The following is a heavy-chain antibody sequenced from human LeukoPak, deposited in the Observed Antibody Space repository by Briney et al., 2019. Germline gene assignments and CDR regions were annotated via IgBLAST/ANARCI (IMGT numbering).Heavy chain of an antibody. D-gene: IGHD5-12*01. CDR1: GFTFSNAW. CDR3: ARNFGYSGYDLDC. Sequence: PGGSLRLSCAASGFTFSNAWMNWVRQAPGKGLEWVSYISTWSTTIHYADSVKGRFSISRDNAKNSLYLQMNSLRAEDTAVYYCARNFGYSGYDLDCWGQGSLVIVSS. V-gene: IGHV3-48*01. CDR2: ISTWSTTI. J-gene: IGHJ4*02.